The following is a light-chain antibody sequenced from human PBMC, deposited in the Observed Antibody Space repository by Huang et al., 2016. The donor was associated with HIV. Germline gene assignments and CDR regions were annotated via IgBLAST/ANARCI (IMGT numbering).Light chain of an antibody. V-gene: IGKV3-20*01. CDR1: QSVSRSY. Sequence: EIVLTQSPGTLSLSPGERATLSGRASQSVSRSYLAWYQQKPGQAPRLLIYGASSRATGNPDRFSGSGSGTDFTLTISRLEPEDFAVYYCQQYGSSPEATFGPGTKVDIK. CDR3: QQYGSSPEAT. CDR2: GAS. J-gene: IGKJ3*01.